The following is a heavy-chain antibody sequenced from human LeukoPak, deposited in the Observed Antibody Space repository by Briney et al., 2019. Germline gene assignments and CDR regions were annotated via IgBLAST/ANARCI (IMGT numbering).Heavy chain of an antibody. CDR2: ISYDGRNK. D-gene: IGHD6-13*01. CDR3: ARPKGIAAADARSDY. J-gene: IGHJ4*02. CDR1: GFTFSNYN. V-gene: IGHV3-30*03. Sequence: GGSLRLSCAASGFTFSNYNMNWFRQAPGKGLEWVAIISYDGRNKFYSDSVKGRFTISRDNSKNTLYLQMNSLEPEDTAMYYCARPKGIAAADARSDYWGQGTLVTVSS.